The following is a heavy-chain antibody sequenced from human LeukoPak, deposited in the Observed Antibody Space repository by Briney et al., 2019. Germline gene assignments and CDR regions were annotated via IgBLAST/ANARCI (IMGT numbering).Heavy chain of an antibody. CDR1: GFTFSSYA. CDR3: AKDSSHGVYYFDY. D-gene: IGHD6-6*01. J-gene: IGHJ4*02. V-gene: IGHV3-23*01. CDR2: ISGSGGST. Sequence: GGSLRLSYAASGFTFSSYAMSWVRQAPGKGLEWVSAISGSGGSTYYADSVKGRFTISRDNSKNTLYLQMNSLRAEDTAVYYCAKDSSHGVYYFDYWGQGTLVTVSS.